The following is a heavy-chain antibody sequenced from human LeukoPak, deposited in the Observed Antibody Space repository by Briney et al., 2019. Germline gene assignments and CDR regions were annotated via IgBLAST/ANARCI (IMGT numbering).Heavy chain of an antibody. Sequence: SETLSLTCTVSGGSISSSSYYWGWIRQPPGKGLEWIGSIYYSGSTYYNPSLKSRVTISVDTSKNQFSLKLSSVTAADTAVYYCASALGGSYSRVRFDYWGQGTLVTVSS. CDR2: IYYSGST. CDR1: GGSISSSSYY. CDR3: ASALGGSYSRVRFDY. V-gene: IGHV4-39*07. J-gene: IGHJ4*02. D-gene: IGHD1-26*01.